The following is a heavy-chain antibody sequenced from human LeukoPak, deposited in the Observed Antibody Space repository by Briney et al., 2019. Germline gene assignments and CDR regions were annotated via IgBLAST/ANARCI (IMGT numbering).Heavy chain of an antibody. CDR3: ARDLGDWGDYYYYGMDV. D-gene: IGHD3-10*01. Sequence: GGSLRLSCAASGFTFDDYGMSWVRQAPGKGLEWVSGINWNGGSTGYADSVKGRFTISRDNAKNSLYLQMNSLRAEDTALYYCARDLGDWGDYYYYGMDVWGQGTTVTVS. CDR2: INWNGGST. V-gene: IGHV3-20*04. CDR1: GFTFDDYG. J-gene: IGHJ6*02.